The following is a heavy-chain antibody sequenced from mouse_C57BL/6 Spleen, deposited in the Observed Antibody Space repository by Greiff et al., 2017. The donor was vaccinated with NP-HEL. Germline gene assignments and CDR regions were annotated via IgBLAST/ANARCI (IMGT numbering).Heavy chain of an antibody. CDR2: IDPSDSDT. V-gene: IGHV1-52*01. Sequence: QVQLQQPGAELVRPGSLVKLSCKASGYTFTSYWMHWVKQRPIQGLEWIGNIDPSDSDTHYNQKFKDKATLTVAKSSSTAYMQLSSETTEDSAVNYCGRGEDITTIEDWGKGTTRTVAS. CDR3: GRGEDITTIED. D-gene: IGHD1-1*01. J-gene: IGHJ2*01. CDR1: GYTFTSYW.